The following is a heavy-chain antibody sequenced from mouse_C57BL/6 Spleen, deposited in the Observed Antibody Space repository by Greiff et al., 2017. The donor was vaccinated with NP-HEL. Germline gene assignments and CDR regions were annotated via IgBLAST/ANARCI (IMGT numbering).Heavy chain of an antibody. CDR1: GYAFSSSW. D-gene: IGHD2-4*01. CDR3: ARWYDYDPAWFAY. V-gene: IGHV1-82*01. Sequence: QVQLKQSGPELVKPGASVKISCKASGYAFSSSWMNWVKQRPGKGLEWIGRIYPGDGDTNYNGKFKGKATLTADKSSSTAYMQLSSLTSEDSAVYFCARWYDYDPAWFAYWGQGTLVTVSA. CDR2: IYPGDGDT. J-gene: IGHJ3*01.